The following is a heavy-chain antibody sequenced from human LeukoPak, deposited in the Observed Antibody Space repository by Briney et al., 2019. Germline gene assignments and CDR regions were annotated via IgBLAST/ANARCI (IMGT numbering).Heavy chain of an antibody. J-gene: IGHJ6*03. V-gene: IGHV4-39*07. CDR2: IYYSGST. Sequence: SETLSLTCTVSGGSISSSSYYWGWIRQPPGKGLEWIGSIYYSGSTYYNPSLKSRVTISVDTSKNQFSLKLSSVTAADTAVYYCARASSSTVLYYYYYMDVWGKGTTVTISS. CDR1: GGSISSSSYY. D-gene: IGHD2-2*01. CDR3: ARASSSTVLYYYYYMDV.